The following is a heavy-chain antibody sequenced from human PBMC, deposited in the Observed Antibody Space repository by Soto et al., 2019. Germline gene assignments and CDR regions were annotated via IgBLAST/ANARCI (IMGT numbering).Heavy chain of an antibody. CDR2: IYYSGST. CDR3: ARDHEAVAATPKGWFDP. V-gene: IGHV4-31*03. CDR1: GGFISSGGYY. Sequence: SETLSLTCTVSGGFISSGGYYWSWIRQHPGKGLEWIGYIYYSGSTYYNPSLKSRVTISVDTSKNQFSLKLSSVTAADTAVYYCARDHEAVAATPKGWFDPWGQGTLVTVSS. D-gene: IGHD2-15*01. J-gene: IGHJ5*02.